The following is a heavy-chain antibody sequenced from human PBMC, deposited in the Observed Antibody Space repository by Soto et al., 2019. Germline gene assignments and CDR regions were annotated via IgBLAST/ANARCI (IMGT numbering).Heavy chain of an antibody. V-gene: IGHV1-69*13. CDR2: IVPICRTA. CDR3: ARDSGAKLSSS. J-gene: IGHJ4*02. Sequence: GASVKVSCKASGGTFSSYAISWVRQAPGQGLEWVGGIVPICRTADYAQKFQGRVTITADESARTAYMELRSLKSQDTAVYYCARDSGAKLSSSWGQGTLVTVSS. CDR1: GGTFSSYA. D-gene: IGHD6-13*01.